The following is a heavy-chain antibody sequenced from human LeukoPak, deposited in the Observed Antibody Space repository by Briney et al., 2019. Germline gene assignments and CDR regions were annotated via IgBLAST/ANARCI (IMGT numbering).Heavy chain of an antibody. CDR2: ISSSSSYI. CDR3: ARLRTTGTFDY. CDR1: GFTFSTYS. Sequence: PGRSLRLSCAASGFTFSTYSMNWVRQAPGKGLEWVSSISSSSSYIYYADSVKGRFTISRDNAKNSLYLQMNSLRAEDTALYYCARLRTTGTFDYWGQGTLVTVSS. V-gene: IGHV3-21*01. J-gene: IGHJ4*02. D-gene: IGHD1-1*01.